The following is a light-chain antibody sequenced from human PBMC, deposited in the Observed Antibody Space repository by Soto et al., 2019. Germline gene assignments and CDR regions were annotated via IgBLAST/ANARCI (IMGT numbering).Light chain of an antibody. Sequence: EVLMTQFPATLSVSPGERATLSCRASENIFTKLASYQQKVGQTPRLVIFGASTRATGIPDRFSGSESGTEFTLTISSLQSEDIGIYYCQQYNKWPPTFGGGTKVEI. J-gene: IGKJ4*01. CDR2: GAS. V-gene: IGKV3-15*01. CDR3: QQYNKWPPT. CDR1: ENIFTK.